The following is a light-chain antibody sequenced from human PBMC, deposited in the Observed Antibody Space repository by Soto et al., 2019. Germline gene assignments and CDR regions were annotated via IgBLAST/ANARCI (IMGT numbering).Light chain of an antibody. CDR2: GAS. Sequence: EIVLTQSPGTLSLSPGERATLSCRASQSVSNNYLAWYQQKPGQAPRLLIYGASNRATGIPARFGGSGSGTDFTLTISSLEPEDFAVYYCQQRSDWPRTFGQGTKVDIK. J-gene: IGKJ1*01. CDR1: QSVSNNY. V-gene: IGKV3-11*01. CDR3: QQRSDWPRT.